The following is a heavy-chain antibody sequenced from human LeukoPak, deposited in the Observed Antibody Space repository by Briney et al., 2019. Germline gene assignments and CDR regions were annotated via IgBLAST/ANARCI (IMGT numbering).Heavy chain of an antibody. Sequence: SVKVSCKASGYTFNKYGISWVRQAPGQGLEWMGGIIPIFGTANYAQKFQGRVTITADESTSTAYMELSSLRSEDTAVYYCATDIVVVPAAITPTIFDYWGQGTLVTVSS. V-gene: IGHV1-69*13. D-gene: IGHD2-2*01. CDR1: GYTFNKYG. CDR3: ATDIVVVPAAITPTIFDY. CDR2: IIPIFGTA. J-gene: IGHJ4*02.